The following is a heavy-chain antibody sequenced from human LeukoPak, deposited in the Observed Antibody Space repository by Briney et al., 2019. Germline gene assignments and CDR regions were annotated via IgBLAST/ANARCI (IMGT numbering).Heavy chain of an antibody. CDR2: ISDDGSNK. Sequence: GGSLRLPCAVTGFIFSNYAMHWVRQAPGKGLEWVAIISDDGSNKDYADSVKGRFTISRDNSKNTLYLQMNSLRTEDTAVYYCAKDVRSGSYYKFSLDYWGQGTLVTVSS. J-gene: IGHJ4*02. CDR1: GFIFSNYA. CDR3: AKDVRSGSYYKFSLDY. D-gene: IGHD3-10*01. V-gene: IGHV3-30*18.